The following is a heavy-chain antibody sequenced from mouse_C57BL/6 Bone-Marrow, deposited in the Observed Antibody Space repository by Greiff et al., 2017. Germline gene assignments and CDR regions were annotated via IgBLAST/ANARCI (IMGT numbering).Heavy chain of an antibody. CDR1: GYTFTSYW. D-gene: IGHD1-1*01. Sequence: QVQLQQPGAELVMPGASVKLSCKASGYTFTSYWMHWVKQRPGQGLEWIGEIVPSDSYTNYNQKFKGKSTLTVDKSSSTAYMQLSSLTSEDSAVYDCARFSFYYCGSSYVWYGDVGGTGTTVTVS. V-gene: IGHV1-69*01. CDR2: IVPSDSYT. CDR3: ARFSFYYCGSSYVWYGDV. J-gene: IGHJ1*03.